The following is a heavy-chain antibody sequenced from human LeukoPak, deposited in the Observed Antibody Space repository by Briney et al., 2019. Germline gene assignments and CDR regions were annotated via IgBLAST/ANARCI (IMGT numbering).Heavy chain of an antibody. D-gene: IGHD2-15*01. V-gene: IGHV3-49*03. CDR3: TTGGGYCSGGSCLHGWGYYYYYYMDV. CDR2: IRSKAYGGTT. Sequence: GGSLRLSCAASGFTFGDYAMSWFRQAPGKGLEWVGFIRSKAYGGTTEYAASVKGRFTISRDDSKSIAYLQMNSLKTEDTAVYYCTTGGGYCSGGSCLHGWGYYYYYYMDVWGKGTTVTISS. J-gene: IGHJ6*03. CDR1: GFTFGDYA.